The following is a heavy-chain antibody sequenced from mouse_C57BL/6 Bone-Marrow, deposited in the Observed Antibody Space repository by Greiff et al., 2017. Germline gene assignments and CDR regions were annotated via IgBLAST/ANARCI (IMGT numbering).Heavy chain of an antibody. V-gene: IGHV5-4*03. J-gene: IGHJ4*01. CDR3: AYSPYAMDY. Sequence: EVMLVESGGGLVKPGGSLKLSCAASGFTFSSYAMSWVRQTPEKRLEWVATISDGGSYTYYPDNVKGRFTISRDNAKNNLYLQMSHLKSEDTAMYYCAYSPYAMDYWGQGTSVTVSS. D-gene: IGHD2-12*01. CDR2: ISDGGSYT. CDR1: GFTFSSYA.